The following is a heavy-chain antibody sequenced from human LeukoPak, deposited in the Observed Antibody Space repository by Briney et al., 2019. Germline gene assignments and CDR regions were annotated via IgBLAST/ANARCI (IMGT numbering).Heavy chain of an antibody. CDR1: GFTFSSYW. J-gene: IGHJ4*02. Sequence: GGSLRLSCGGSGFTFSSYWMSWVRQAPGKGLEWVSYLSGGRDVIYYAESVRGRFTISRDNAKNSLYLQMNSLRDEDTAVYYCARDFRYQDSSGYYSFDYWGQGTLVTVSS. V-gene: IGHV3-48*02. D-gene: IGHD3-22*01. CDR2: LSGGRDVI. CDR3: ARDFRYQDSSGYYSFDY.